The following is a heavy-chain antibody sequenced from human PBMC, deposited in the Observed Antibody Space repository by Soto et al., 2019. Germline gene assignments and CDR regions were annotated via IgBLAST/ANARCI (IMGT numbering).Heavy chain of an antibody. D-gene: IGHD2-15*01. Sequence: PSQTLSLTCAISGDSVSSNSAAWNWIRQSPSRGLEWLGRTYYRSKWYNDYAVSVKSRITINPDTSKNQFSLQLNSVTPEDTAVYYCARDLAAATGRDYYYYMEVWGKGTTVTVSS. V-gene: IGHV6-1*01. J-gene: IGHJ6*03. CDR1: GDSVSSNSAA. CDR2: TYYRSKWYN. CDR3: ARDLAAATGRDYYYYMEV.